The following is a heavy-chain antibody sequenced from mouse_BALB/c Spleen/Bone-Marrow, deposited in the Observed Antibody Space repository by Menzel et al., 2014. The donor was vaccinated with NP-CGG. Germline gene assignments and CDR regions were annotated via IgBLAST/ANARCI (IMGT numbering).Heavy chain of an antibody. Sequence: VQLQQSGAELVKPGASVKLSCTASGYTFTSSYMYWVKQRPGQGLEWIGEINPSNGGADFNEKFKIKATLTVDKSSSTAYMQLSSLTSEDSAVYYCTTSSGYNRFAYWGQGTLVTVSA. CDR1: GYTFTSSY. D-gene: IGHD2-2*01. CDR3: TTSSGYNRFAY. J-gene: IGHJ3*01. V-gene: IGHV1S81*02. CDR2: INPSNGGA.